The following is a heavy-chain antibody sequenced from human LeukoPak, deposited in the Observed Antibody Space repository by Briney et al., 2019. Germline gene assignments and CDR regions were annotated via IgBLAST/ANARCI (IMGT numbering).Heavy chain of an antibody. Sequence: GESLKISCKGSGYNFNRYWIGWVRQMPGKGLEWMGIIYPGDSDTRYSPSFQGQVTISADKSISTAYLQWSSLKASDTAMYYCARHELDGGYSYYFYAMDVWGQGTTVTVSS. V-gene: IGHV5-51*01. D-gene: IGHD4-17*01. CDR2: IYPGDSDT. CDR1: GYNFNRYW. CDR3: ARHELDGGYSYYFYAMDV. J-gene: IGHJ6*02.